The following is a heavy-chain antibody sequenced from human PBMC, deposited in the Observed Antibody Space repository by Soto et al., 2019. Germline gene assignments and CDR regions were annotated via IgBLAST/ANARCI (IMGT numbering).Heavy chain of an antibody. CDR3: AKCMQAYWNYDAHHI. J-gene: IGHJ3*02. D-gene: IGHD1-7*01. V-gene: IGHV3-23*01. CDR1: GFPFSDYS. CDR2: ITATGGNT. Sequence: GGSLRLSCATSGFPFSDYSMTWVRQAPGKGLEWVAHITATGGNTYYADSVRGRFTISRDTSGNTLYLQMNSLRAEDTALYYCAKCMQAYWNYDAHHIWGQRTMVTVSS.